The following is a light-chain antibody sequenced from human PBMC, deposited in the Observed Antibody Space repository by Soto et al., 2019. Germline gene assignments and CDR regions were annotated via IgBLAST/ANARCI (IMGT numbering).Light chain of an antibody. J-gene: IGKJ3*01. Sequence: EIVLTQSPGTLSLSPGERATLSCRASQSVSSSYLTWYQQKPGQAPRLLIYGASKRATGIPDRFRGSGSGTDFTLTISRLEPEDFAVYYCQQYGHSPPHITFGPGTKVDIK. CDR2: GAS. CDR1: QSVSSSY. V-gene: IGKV3-20*01. CDR3: QQYGHSPPHIT.